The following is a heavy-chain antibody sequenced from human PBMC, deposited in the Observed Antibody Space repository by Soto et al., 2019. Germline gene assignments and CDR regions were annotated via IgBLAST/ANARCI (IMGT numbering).Heavy chain of an antibody. J-gene: IGHJ4*02. V-gene: IGHV3-48*03. D-gene: IGHD3-9*01. CDR1: GFTFSSYE. CDR3: SSTRYYDTLTGYLKGAYFDY. Sequence: GGSLRLSCAASGFTFSSYEMSWVRQAPGKGLQWVSYIDTTVTAKYYADSVKGRFTIARDNAKNSIYLQMSSLRAEDTAVYYCSSTRYYDTLTGYLKGAYFDYWGQGIMVTVSS. CDR2: IDTTVTAK.